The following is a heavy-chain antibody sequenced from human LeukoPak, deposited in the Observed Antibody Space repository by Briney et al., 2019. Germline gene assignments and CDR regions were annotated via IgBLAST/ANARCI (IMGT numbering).Heavy chain of an antibody. V-gene: IGHV1-46*01. CDR1: GYTFTSYY. Sequence: ASVKVSCKASGYTFTSYYMHWVRQAPGQGLEWMGIINPSGGSTSYAQKFQGRVTMTRDTSTSTVYMELSSLRSEDTAAYYCAGGGYYGSGSYYLPFDYWGQGTLVTVSS. J-gene: IGHJ4*02. CDR2: INPSGGST. CDR3: AGGGYYGSGSYYLPFDY. D-gene: IGHD3-10*01.